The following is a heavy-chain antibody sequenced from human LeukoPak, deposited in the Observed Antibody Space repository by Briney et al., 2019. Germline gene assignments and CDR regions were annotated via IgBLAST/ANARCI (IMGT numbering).Heavy chain of an antibody. Sequence: GASVKVSCKASGGTFSSYAISWVRQAPGQGLEWMGGIIPIFGTANYAQKFQGRVTITTDESTSTAYMELSSLRSEDTAVYYCARDVGHCTNGVCPYYYYYYYMDVWGKGTTVTVSS. CDR3: ARDVGHCTNGVCPYYYYYYYMDV. V-gene: IGHV1-69*05. D-gene: IGHD2-8*01. J-gene: IGHJ6*03. CDR1: GGTFSSYA. CDR2: IIPIFGTA.